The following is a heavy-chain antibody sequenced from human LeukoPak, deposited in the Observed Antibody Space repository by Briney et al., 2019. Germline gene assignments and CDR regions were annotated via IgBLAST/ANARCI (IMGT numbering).Heavy chain of an antibody. CDR2: INWNGGST. J-gene: IGHJ6*02. Sequence: ETLSLTCSVSGASINSYYWSWVRQAPGKGLEWVSGINWNGGSTGCADSVKGRFTISRDNAKNSLYLQMNSLRAEDTALYHCARALSYFYYYGMDVWGQGITVTVSS. CDR3: ARALSYFYYYGMDV. CDR1: GASINSYY. V-gene: IGHV3-20*01.